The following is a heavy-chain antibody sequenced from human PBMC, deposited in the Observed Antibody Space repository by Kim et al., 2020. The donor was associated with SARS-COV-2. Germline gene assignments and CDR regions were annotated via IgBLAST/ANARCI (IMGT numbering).Heavy chain of an antibody. D-gene: IGHD1-7*01. CDR3: AKSGRNYKDDFDY. Sequence: YTNSGMVQFTSSRDNSKNTLYLQMDGLRAEDTAVYYCAKSGRNYKDDFDYWGQGTLVTVSS. V-gene: IGHV3-23*01. J-gene: IGHJ4*02.